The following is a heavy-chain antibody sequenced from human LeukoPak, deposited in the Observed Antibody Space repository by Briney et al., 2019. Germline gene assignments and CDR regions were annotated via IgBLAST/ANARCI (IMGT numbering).Heavy chain of an antibody. D-gene: IGHD3-16*01. Sequence: PSETLSLTCAVYGGSFSGYYWSWIRQPPGKGLEWIGEINHSGSTNYNPSLKSRVTISVDTSKNQFSLKLSSVTAADTAVYYCARHSPSGAPFWVNLYFDYWGQGTLVTVSS. CDR1: GGSFSGYY. CDR3: ARHSPSGAPFWVNLYFDY. CDR2: INHSGST. V-gene: IGHV4-34*01. J-gene: IGHJ4*02.